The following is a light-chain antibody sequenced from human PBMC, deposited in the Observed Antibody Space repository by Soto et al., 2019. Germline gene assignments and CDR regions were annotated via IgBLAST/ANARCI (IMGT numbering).Light chain of an antibody. CDR2: GVS. Sequence: EIVLTQSPGTLSLSPGERATLSCRASQSVNSRFLAWYQQKPGQAPSLLIYGVSSRATGIPDRFSGSGSGTDFTLIIIRLEPEDFAVYFCQHYDGPPFTFGPGTKVDIK. CDR1: QSVNSRF. CDR3: QHYDGPPFT. V-gene: IGKV3-20*01. J-gene: IGKJ3*01.